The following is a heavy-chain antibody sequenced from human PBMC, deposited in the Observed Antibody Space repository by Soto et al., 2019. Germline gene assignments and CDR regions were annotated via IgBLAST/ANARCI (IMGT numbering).Heavy chain of an antibody. CDR3: ATSYGSGYRAFDY. V-gene: IGHV1-69*02. J-gene: IGHJ4*01. D-gene: IGHD3-10*01. CDR1: GDTFSFYS. Sequence: SVKVSCKASGDTFSFYSINWVRQAPGLGLEWMGRVNPILSISNYAQRFQGRVTMTADKSTSTAYMELSGLRSEDTAMYYCATSYGSGYRAFDYWGQ. CDR2: VNPILSIS.